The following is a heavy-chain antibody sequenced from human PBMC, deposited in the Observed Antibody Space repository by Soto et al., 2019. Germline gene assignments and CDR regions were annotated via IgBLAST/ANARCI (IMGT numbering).Heavy chain of an antibody. D-gene: IGHD2-2*01. V-gene: IGHV4-31*03. CDR3: ARYIVVVPAAPPNWFDP. CDR1: GGSISRGGYY. CDR2: IYYSGST. J-gene: IGHJ5*02. Sequence: SETLSLTCTVSGGSISRGGYYWGWIRQHPGKGLEWIGYIYYSGSTYYNPSHKSRVTISVDTSKNQFSLKLSSVTAADTAVYYCARYIVVVPAAPPNWFDPWGQGTLVTVSS.